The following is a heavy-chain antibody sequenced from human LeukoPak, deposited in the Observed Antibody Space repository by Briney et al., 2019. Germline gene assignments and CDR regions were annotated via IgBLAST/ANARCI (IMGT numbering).Heavy chain of an antibody. V-gene: IGHV4-4*07. CDR2: IYTSGST. CDR1: GGSISSYY. J-gene: IGHJ4*02. CDR3: ARDTPYSNHGYYFDY. D-gene: IGHD4-11*01. Sequence: SETLSLTCTVSGGSISSYYWSWIRQPAGKGLEWIGRIYTSGSTNYNPSLKSRVTMSVDTSKNQFSLKLSSVTAADTAVYYCARDTPYSNHGYYFDYWGQGTLVTVSS.